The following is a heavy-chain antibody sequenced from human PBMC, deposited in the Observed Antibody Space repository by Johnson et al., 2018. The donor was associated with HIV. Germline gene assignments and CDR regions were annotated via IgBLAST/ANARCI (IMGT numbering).Heavy chain of an antibody. D-gene: IGHD1-14*01. CDR1: GFTFSSYG. Sequence: QVQLVESGGGVVQPGRSLRLSCAASGFTFSSYGMHWVRQAPGKGLEWVSAISGSGGSTYYADSVKGRFTISRDNSKNTLYLQMNSLRAEDTAVYYCPVDTEAFDIWGQGTMVTVSS. CDR2: ISGSGGST. CDR3: PVDTEAFDI. J-gene: IGHJ3*02. V-gene: IGHV3-NL1*01.